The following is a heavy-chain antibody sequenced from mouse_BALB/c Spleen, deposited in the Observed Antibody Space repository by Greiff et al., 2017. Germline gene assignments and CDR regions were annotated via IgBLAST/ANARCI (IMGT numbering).Heavy chain of an antibody. CDR3: ARGWLLREGYAMDY. J-gene: IGHJ4*01. V-gene: IGHV1-55*01. CDR1: GYNFTSYW. CDR2: IYPGSGST. Sequence: QVQLQQPGAELVKPGTSVKLSCKASGYNFTSYWINWVKLRPGQGLEWIGDIYPGSGSTNYNEKFKSKATLTVDTSSSTAYMQRSSLASEDSALYYCARGWLLREGYAMDYWGQGTSVTVSS. D-gene: IGHD2-3*01.